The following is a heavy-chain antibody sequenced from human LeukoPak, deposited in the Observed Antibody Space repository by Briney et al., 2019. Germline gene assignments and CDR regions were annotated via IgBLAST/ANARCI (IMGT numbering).Heavy chain of an antibody. CDR3: VRSYYGMDV. Sequence: GGSLRLSCAASGFTFRSYSMNWVRQAPGMGLEWVSSISTSRSHIYYADSVEGRFTISRDNAKSSLYLQMNSLRAEDTAVYYCVRSYYGMDVWGQGTTVSLSS. CDR1: GFTFRSYS. J-gene: IGHJ6*02. CDR2: ISTSRSHI. V-gene: IGHV3-21*01.